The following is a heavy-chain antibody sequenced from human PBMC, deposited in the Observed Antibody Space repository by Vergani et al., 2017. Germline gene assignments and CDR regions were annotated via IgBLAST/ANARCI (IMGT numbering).Heavy chain of an antibody. D-gene: IGHD3-3*01. CDR2: ISYDGSNE. V-gene: IGHV3-30*18. CDR3: AKGFFEGDY. J-gene: IGHJ4*02. CDR1: GFTFSSYG. Sequence: QVQLVESGGGVVQPGGSLRLSCAASGFTFSSYGMQWVRQAPGKGLAWVAVISYDGSNEFYADSVKGRFTISRDNSKNTLHLQMSSLRAEDTAVYYCAKGFFEGDYWGQGTLVTVSS.